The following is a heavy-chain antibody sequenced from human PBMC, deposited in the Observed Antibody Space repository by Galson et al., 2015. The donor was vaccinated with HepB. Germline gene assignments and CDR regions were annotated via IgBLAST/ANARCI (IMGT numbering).Heavy chain of an antibody. J-gene: IGHJ4*02. CDR3: ARVDYSMGGGGPYY. Sequence: SLRLSCAASGFTFSSYSMHWVRQAPGKGLEWVAVIWYDGSNKYYADSVKGRFTISRDNSKNTLYLQMNSLRAEDTAVYYCARVDYSMGGGGPYYWGQGTLVTVSS. V-gene: IGHV3-33*08. CDR1: GFTFSSYS. CDR2: IWYDGSNK. D-gene: IGHD4-11*01.